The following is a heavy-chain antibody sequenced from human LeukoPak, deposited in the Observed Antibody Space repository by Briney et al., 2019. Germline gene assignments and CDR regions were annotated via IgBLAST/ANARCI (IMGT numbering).Heavy chain of an antibody. J-gene: IGHJ4*02. V-gene: IGHV3-23*01. CDR1: GFTFSNYA. CDR2: VTIPGST. CDR3: AKRPGNQQYYFDY. Sequence: GGSLRLSCAASGFTFSNYAMSWVRQAPGKGLEWVSTVTIPGSTNYADSVKGRVTISRDNSKNTVYLQMNSLKAEDTAVYFCAKRPGNQQYYFDYWGQGTLVTVSS. D-gene: IGHD4-11*01.